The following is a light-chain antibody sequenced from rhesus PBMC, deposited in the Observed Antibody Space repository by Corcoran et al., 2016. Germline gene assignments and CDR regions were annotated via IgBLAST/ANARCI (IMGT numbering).Light chain of an antibody. Sequence: DIQMTQSPSSLSASVGDTVTITCRASQGISSRLAWYQQKPGKAPKFLIYKASSLQSGVPSRFRGSGSGADFTLTISSLQSEDFATYYCQQYSSRPWTFGQGTKVEIK. V-gene: IGKV1-22*01. CDR2: KAS. CDR3: QQYSSRPWT. J-gene: IGKJ1*01. CDR1: QGISSR.